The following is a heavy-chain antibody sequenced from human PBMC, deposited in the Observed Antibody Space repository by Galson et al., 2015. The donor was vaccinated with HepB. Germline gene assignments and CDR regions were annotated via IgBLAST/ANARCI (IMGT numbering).Heavy chain of an antibody. V-gene: IGHV3-21*01. CDR2: ISSSSSYI. J-gene: IGHJ4*02. CDR3: AGLGHSSGWYDPLRGY. CDR1: GFTLSSYS. Sequence: SLRLSCAASGFTLSSYSINWVRQAPGKGLEWVSSISSSSSYIYYADSVKGRFTISRDNAENSLYLQMNSLRAEDTAVYYCAGLGHSSGWYDPLRGYWGQGTLVTVSS. D-gene: IGHD6-19*01.